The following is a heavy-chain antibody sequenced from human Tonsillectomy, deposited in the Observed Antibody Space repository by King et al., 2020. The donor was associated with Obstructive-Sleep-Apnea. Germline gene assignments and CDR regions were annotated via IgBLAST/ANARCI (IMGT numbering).Heavy chain of an antibody. Sequence: VQLVESGGGLVQPGRSLRLSCAASGFTFDDYAMHWVRQAPGKGLEGVSGISWNSASVGYADSVKGRFTISRDNAKNSLYLQMNSLRAEDTALYYCTKDIGLYSSTWYGAEYWGQGTLVTVSS. CDR3: TKDIGLYSSTWYGAEY. D-gene: IGHD6-13*01. CDR2: ISWNSASV. CDR1: GFTFDDYA. J-gene: IGHJ4*02. V-gene: IGHV3-9*01.